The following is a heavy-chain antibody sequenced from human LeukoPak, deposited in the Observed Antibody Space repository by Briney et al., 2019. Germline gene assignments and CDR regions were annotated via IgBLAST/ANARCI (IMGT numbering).Heavy chain of an antibody. D-gene: IGHD6-13*01. CDR2: ISYDGSNK. J-gene: IGHJ4*02. CDR1: GFTFSSYA. CDR3: ANTDSSSWYPPFDY. Sequence: PGGSLRLSCVVSGFTFSSYAMHWVRQAPGKGLEWVAVISYDGSNKYYADSVKGRFSISRDNSKNTVYLQMNSLRAEDTAVYYCANTDSSSWYPPFDYWGQGTLVTVSS. V-gene: IGHV3-30*04.